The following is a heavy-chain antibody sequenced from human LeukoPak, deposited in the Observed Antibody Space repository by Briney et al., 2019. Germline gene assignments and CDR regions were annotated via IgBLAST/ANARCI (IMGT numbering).Heavy chain of an antibody. J-gene: IGHJ4*02. Sequence: GGSLRLSCAASGFTFDDYAMHWVRQAPGKGLEWVSGISWNSGSIGYADSVKGRFTISRDNAKNSLYLQMNSLRAEDTAVYYCARDDYDSSGSIFDYWGQGTLVTVSS. CDR2: ISWNSGSI. CDR1: GFTFDDYA. CDR3: ARDDYDSSGSIFDY. D-gene: IGHD3-22*01. V-gene: IGHV3-9*01.